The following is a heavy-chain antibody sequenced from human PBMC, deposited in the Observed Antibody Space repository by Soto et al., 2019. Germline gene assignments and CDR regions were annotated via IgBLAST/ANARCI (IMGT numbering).Heavy chain of an antibody. J-gene: IGHJ5*02. CDR2: ISAYNGNT. Sequence: QVQLVQSGAEVKKPGASVKVSCKASGYTFTSYGISWVRQAPGQGLEWMGWISAYNGNTNYAQKLQGRVTMTTDTSTSTGYMELRSLRSDDTAVYYCARDRGYNWNYGWFDPWGQGTLVTVSS. CDR3: ARDRGYNWNYGWFDP. V-gene: IGHV1-18*01. D-gene: IGHD1-7*01. CDR1: GYTFTSYG.